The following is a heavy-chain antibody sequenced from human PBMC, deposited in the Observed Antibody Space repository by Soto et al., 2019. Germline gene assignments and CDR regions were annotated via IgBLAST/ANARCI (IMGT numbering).Heavy chain of an antibody. CDR1: GGTFSSYA. Sequence: QVQLVQSGAEVKKPGSSVKVSCKASGGTFSSYAISWVRRAPGQGLEWMGGIIPIFGTANYAQKFQGRVTITEDESTSTAYMELRSLRSEDTAVYYCAREEGDDILTGENCFDPWGQGTLVTVSS. J-gene: IGHJ5*02. CDR3: AREEGDDILTGENCFDP. V-gene: IGHV1-69*12. CDR2: IIPIFGTA. D-gene: IGHD3-9*01.